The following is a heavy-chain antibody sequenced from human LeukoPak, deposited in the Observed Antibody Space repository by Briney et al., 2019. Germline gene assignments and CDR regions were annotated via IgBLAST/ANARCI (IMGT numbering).Heavy chain of an antibody. CDR2: ISGGAGST. D-gene: IGHD3-16*01. CDR3: AKWAGDVSLTTTNSGPLAH. CDR1: GFTFSAYA. J-gene: IGHJ4*02. Sequence: GGSLRLSCAASGFTFSAYALTWVRQAPGKGLEWVSSISGGAGSTYYADSVRGRFTISRDNSKNTLFLQMNRLRAEDTALYYCAKWAGDVSLTTTNSGPLAHWGKGTLVTFS. V-gene: IGHV3-23*01.